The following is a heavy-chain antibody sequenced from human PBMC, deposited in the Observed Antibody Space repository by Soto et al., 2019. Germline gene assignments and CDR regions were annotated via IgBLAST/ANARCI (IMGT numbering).Heavy chain of an antibody. J-gene: IGHJ4*02. CDR2: IYYSGST. CDR1: GDSISSCY. CDR3: ARGVVIVGATSLFDY. V-gene: IGHV4-59*01. D-gene: IGHD1-26*01. Sequence: ASETMSLTCTVSGDSISSCYWSWIRQPPGKGLEWIGYIYYSGSTNYNPSLKSRVTISVDTSKNQFSLKLSSVTAADTAVYYCARGVVIVGATSLFDYWGQGTLVTVSS.